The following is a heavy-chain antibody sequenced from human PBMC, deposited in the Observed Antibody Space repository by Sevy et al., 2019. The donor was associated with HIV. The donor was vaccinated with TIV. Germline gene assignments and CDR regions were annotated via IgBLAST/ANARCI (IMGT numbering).Heavy chain of an antibody. V-gene: IGHV3-23*01. CDR1: GFTFSKYS. CDR3: AREGCTKPHDY. Sequence: ALRFSCAASGFTFSKYSMSWVRQPPGKGLEWVSTLSFGCGEINYADSVKGRFTISRDNSKSSVYLQMNNLRPEDTAVYYCAREGCTKPHDYWGQGTLVTVSS. D-gene: IGHD2-8*01. CDR2: LSFGCGEI. J-gene: IGHJ4*02.